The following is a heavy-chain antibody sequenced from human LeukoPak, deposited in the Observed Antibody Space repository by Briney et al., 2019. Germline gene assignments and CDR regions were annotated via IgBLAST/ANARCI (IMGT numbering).Heavy chain of an antibody. Sequence: PGASLRLSCAASGFTFRAYALYWVRQSPGKGLEWVAGISSDGNKRHYGDSVKGRFTISRDNSENTLYLQMNSLRSEDTAVYYCAKVGSGWYGVDYWGQGTLVTVSS. J-gene: IGHJ4*02. D-gene: IGHD6-19*01. CDR1: GFTFRAYA. V-gene: IGHV3-30-3*01. CDR3: AKVGSGWYGVDY. CDR2: ISSDGNKR.